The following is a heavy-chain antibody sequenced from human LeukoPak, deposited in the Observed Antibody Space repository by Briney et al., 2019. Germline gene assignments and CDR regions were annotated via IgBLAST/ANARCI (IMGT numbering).Heavy chain of an antibody. CDR2: IIPILGIA. V-gene: IGHV1-69*04. Sequence: SVKVSCKASGGTFSSYAISWVRQAPGQGLEWMGRIIPILGIANYAQKFQGRVTITADKSTSTAYMELSSLRSEDTAVYYCARGGVSALSFMITFGEPLDPYFDYWGQGTLVTVSS. CDR3: ARGGVSALSFMITFGEPLDPYFDY. D-gene: IGHD3-16*01. J-gene: IGHJ4*02. CDR1: GGTFSSYA.